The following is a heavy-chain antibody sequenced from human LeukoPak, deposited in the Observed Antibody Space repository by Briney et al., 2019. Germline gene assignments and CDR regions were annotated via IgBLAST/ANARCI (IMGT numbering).Heavy chain of an antibody. CDR1: GGTLSSYA. D-gene: IGHD1-20*01. CDR3: ARDPTITGPHDAFDI. J-gene: IGHJ3*02. CDR2: IIPIFGTA. V-gene: IGHV1-69*05. Sequence: SVKVSCKASGGTLSSYAISWVRRAPGQGLEWMGGIIPIFGTANYAQKFQGRVTITTDESTSTAYMELSSLRSEDTAVYYCARDPTITGPHDAFDIWGQGTMVTVSS.